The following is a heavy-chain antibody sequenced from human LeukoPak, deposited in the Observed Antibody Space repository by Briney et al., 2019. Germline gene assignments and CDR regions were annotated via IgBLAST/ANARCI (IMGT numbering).Heavy chain of an antibody. Sequence: PGGSLRLSCAASGFTFSSYAMSWVRQAPGKGLEWVSAISGGGTTTYYADSVKGRFTVSRGNSKNTLYLQMNSLRAEDTALYFCAKGSTWSSYYFDSWGQGALVTVSS. CDR1: GFTFSSYA. J-gene: IGHJ4*02. V-gene: IGHV3-23*01. CDR3: AKGSTWSSYYFDS. D-gene: IGHD6-13*01. CDR2: ISGGGTTT.